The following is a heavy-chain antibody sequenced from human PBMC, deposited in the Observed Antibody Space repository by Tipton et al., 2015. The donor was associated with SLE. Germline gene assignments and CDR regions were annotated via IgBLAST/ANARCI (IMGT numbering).Heavy chain of an antibody. V-gene: IGHV4-39*07. Sequence: TLSLTCTVSGGSISSSSYYWGWIRQPPGKGLEWIGSIYYSGSTNYNPSLKSRVTISVDTSKNQFSLKLSSVTAADTAVYYCARQGGHYYMDVWGKGTTVTVSS. CDR1: GGSISSSSYY. D-gene: IGHD3-16*01. CDR3: ARQGGHYYMDV. J-gene: IGHJ6*03. CDR2: IYYSGST.